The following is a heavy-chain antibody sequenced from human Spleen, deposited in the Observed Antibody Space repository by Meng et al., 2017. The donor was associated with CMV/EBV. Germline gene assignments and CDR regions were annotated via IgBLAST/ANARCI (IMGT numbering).Heavy chain of an antibody. CDR3: ARDDSSGWLVYYYGMDV. V-gene: IGHV1-18*01. J-gene: IGHJ6*02. D-gene: IGHD6-19*01. CDR1: GYTFTSYG. Sequence: ASVKVSCKASGYTFTSYGISWVRQAPGQGLEWMGWISAYNGNTNYAQKLQGRVTTTTDTSTSTAYMELRSLRSDDTAVYYCARDDSSGWLVYYYGMDVWGQGTTVTVSS. CDR2: ISAYNGNT.